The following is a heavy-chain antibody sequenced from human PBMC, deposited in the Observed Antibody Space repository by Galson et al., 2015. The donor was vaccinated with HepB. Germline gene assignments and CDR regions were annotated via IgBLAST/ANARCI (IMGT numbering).Heavy chain of an antibody. CDR3: ARGMVRGAHDAFDI. D-gene: IGHD3-10*01. J-gene: IGHJ3*02. Sequence: TLSLTCTVSGGSISSGGYYWSWIRQHPGKGLEWIGYIYYSGSTYYNPSLKSRVTISVDTSKNQFSLKLSSVTAADTAVYYCARGMVRGAHDAFDIWGQGTMVTVSS. CDR2: IYYSGST. V-gene: IGHV4-31*03. CDR1: GGSISSGGYY.